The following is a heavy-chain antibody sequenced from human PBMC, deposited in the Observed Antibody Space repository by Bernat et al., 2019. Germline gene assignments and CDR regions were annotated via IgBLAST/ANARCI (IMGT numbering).Heavy chain of an antibody. CDR2: ISSSSSYI. D-gene: IGHD3-10*01. V-gene: IGHV3-21*01. J-gene: IGHJ4*02. CDR3: ARDGDHYYGSGSYLN. CDR1: GFTFSSYS. Sequence: EVQLVESGGGLVKPGGSLRLSCAASGFTFSSYSMNWVRQAPGKGLEWVSSISSSSSYIYHVDSVKGRFTISRDNAKNSLYLQMNSLRAEDTAVYYCARDGDHYYGSGSYLNWGQGTLVTVSS.